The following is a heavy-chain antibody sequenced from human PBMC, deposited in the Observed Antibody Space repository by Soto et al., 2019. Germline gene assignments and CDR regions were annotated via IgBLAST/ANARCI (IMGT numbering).Heavy chain of an antibody. D-gene: IGHD6-6*01. J-gene: IGHJ5*01. CDR3: AKASNSSPWFDSWLES. CDR1: GFNFRYYA. V-gene: IGHV3-23*01. CDR2: INDNGDST. Sequence: PGGSLRLSCAASGFNFRYYAMTWVRQAPGKGLEWVSSINDNGDSTHYADSVKGRVTISRDNSKNTLYLQMNSLTAEDTAVYFCAKASNSSPWFDSWLESWGQGTLVTVSS.